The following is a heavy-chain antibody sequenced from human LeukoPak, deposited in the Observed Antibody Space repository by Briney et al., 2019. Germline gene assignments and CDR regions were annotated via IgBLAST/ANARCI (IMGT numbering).Heavy chain of an antibody. D-gene: IGHD6-19*01. Sequence: ASVKVSCKASGYTFTGYYMHWVRQAPGQELEWMGRINPNSGGTNYAQKFQGRVTMTRDTSISAAYMELSRLRSDDTAVYYCARSWQWLVRVGASDIWGQGTMVTVSS. CDR1: GYTFTGYY. CDR2: INPNSGGT. V-gene: IGHV1-2*06. J-gene: IGHJ3*02. CDR3: ARSWQWLVRVGASDI.